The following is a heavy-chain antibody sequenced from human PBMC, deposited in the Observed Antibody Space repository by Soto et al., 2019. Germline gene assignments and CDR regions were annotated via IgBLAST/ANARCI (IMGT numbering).Heavy chain of an antibody. CDR3: ARPARGSSYGYEPYGMDV. J-gene: IGHJ6*02. CDR2: IYPGDSDT. Sequence: GESLKISCKGSGYSFTSYWIGWVRQMPGKGLEWMGIIYPGDSDTRYSPSFQGQVTISADKSISTAYLQWSSLKASDTAMYYCARPARGSSYGYEPYGMDVWGQGTTVTVSS. D-gene: IGHD5-18*01. V-gene: IGHV5-51*01. CDR1: GYSFTSYW.